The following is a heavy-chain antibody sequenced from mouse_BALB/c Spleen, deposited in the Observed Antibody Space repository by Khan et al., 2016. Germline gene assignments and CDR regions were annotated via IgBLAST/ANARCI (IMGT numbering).Heavy chain of an antibody. J-gene: IGHJ4*01. V-gene: IGHV1-62-2*01. CDR3: ASHDVNPHYDMDY. Sequence: QVQLQQSGAGLVKPGASVKLSCKASVYTFTEYIIHWVKQRSGQGLEWIGWFYPLSGSITYNEMFKDKATLTADKSSSTVYMELSRLTSEDSAVYFAASHDVNPHYDMDYWGQGTSVTVSS. CDR2: FYPLSGSI. CDR1: VYTFTEYI.